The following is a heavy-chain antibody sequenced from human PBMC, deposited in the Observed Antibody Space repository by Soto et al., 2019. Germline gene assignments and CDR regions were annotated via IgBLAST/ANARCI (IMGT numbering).Heavy chain of an antibody. Sequence: EVQLVESGGGLVKPGGSLRISCAASGFSFSTYSMNWVRQAPGKWLEWVSSISSSSRDIFYSDSVRGRFTISRDNARNSLDLQLNSLRADDTAVYYCARAFYDFSGERPSYSFASWGQGTPVTVSS. CDR3: ARAFYDFSGERPSYSFAS. CDR2: ISSSSRDI. V-gene: IGHV3-21*06. CDR1: GFSFSTYS. D-gene: IGHD3-3*01. J-gene: IGHJ4*02.